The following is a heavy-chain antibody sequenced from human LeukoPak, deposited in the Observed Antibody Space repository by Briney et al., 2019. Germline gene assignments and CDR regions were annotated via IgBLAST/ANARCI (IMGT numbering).Heavy chain of an antibody. CDR1: GFSFSTSW. CDR2: INTDGSST. D-gene: IGHD3-22*01. Sequence: PGGSLRLSCAASGFSFSTSWMHWVRQAPGKGLVWVSRINTDGSSTSHADSVKGRFTISRDNAKNTLYLQMNSLRAEDTAVYYCARDPYDSSWGLCYFDYWGQGNLVTVSS. J-gene: IGHJ4*02. CDR3: ARDPYDSSWGLCYFDY. V-gene: IGHV3-74*01.